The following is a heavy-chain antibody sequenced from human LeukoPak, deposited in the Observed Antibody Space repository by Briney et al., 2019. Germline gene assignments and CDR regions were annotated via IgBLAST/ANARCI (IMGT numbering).Heavy chain of an antibody. J-gene: IGHJ4*02. V-gene: IGHV3-48*03. Sequence: GGSLRLSCAASGFTFSSYEMNWVRQAPGKGLEWVSYISSSGSTIYYADSVKGRFTISRGNAKNSLYLQMNSLRVDDTAVYYCANFGSRGYWGQGTLVTVSS. CDR3: ANFGSRGY. CDR2: ISSSGSTI. D-gene: IGHD3-3*01. CDR1: GFTFSSYE.